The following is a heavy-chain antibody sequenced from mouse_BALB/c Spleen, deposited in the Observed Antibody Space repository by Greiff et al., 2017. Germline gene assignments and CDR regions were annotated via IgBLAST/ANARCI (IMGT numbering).Heavy chain of an antibody. V-gene: IGHV1S81*02. CDR2: INPSNGGT. Sequence: QVQLQQSGAELVKPGASVKLSCKASGYTFTSYYMYWVKQRPGQGLEWIGEINPSNGGTNFNEKFKSKATLTVDKSSSTAYMQLSSLTSEDSAVYYSTRLGPNYYGSSCYVDYWGQGTTLTVSS. CDR1: GYTFTSYY. J-gene: IGHJ2*01. CDR3: TRLGPNYYGSSCYVDY. D-gene: IGHD1-1*01.